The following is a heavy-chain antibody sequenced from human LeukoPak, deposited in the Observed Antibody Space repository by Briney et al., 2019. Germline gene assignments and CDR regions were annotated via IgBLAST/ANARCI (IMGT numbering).Heavy chain of an antibody. J-gene: IGHJ4*02. V-gene: IGHV3-30*03. CDR2: ISYDGSNK. D-gene: IGHD6-13*01. CDR3: VRAAAAARDY. CDR1: GFTFSSYG. Sequence: GGSLRLSRAASGFTFSSYGMHWVRQAPGKGLEWVAVISYDGSNKYYADSVKGRFTISRDNSKNTLYLQMNSLRAEDTAVYYCVRAAAAARDYWGQGTLVTVSS.